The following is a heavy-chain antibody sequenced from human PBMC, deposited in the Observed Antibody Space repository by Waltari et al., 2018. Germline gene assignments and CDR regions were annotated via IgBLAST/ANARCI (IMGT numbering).Heavy chain of an antibody. V-gene: IGHV1-46*01. D-gene: IGHD3-3*01. J-gene: IGHJ4*02. CDR3: ARRSLLRFLDY. CDR1: GYTFSTNY. Sequence: QVQLVQSGAEVRKPGASVNVSCQTSGYTFSTNYIHWPRQAPGQGLEWMGVFFPSDGGTTYAQKFQGRVTMTSDTSTSTVYMELSSLRSEDTAVYYCARRSLLRFLDYWGQGTLVTVSS. CDR2: FFPSDGGT.